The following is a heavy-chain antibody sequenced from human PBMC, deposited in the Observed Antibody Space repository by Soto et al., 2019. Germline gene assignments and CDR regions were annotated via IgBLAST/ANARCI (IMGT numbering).Heavy chain of an antibody. CDR2: ISGSGGST. D-gene: IGHD2-21*01. V-gene: IGHV3-23*01. J-gene: IGHJ4*02. CDR1: GFTFSSYA. Sequence: GGSLRLSCAASGFTFSSYAMSWVRQAPGKGLEWVSAISGSGGSTYYADSVKGRFTISRDNAKNTLYLQMHSLRAEDTAMYYCASWGHIVPVSPTDFDHWGEGTLVTVS. CDR3: ASWGHIVPVSPTDFDH.